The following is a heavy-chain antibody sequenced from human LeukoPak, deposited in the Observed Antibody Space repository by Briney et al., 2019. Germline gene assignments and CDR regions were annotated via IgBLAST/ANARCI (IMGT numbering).Heavy chain of an antibody. J-gene: IGHJ4*02. V-gene: IGHV1-69*05. CDR3: ARDHQEGFDY. CDR2: IIPIFGTA. Sequence: SVKVSCKASGGTFSSYAISWVRQAPGQGLEWMGRIIPIFGTANYAQKFQGRVTMTRDTSTSTVYMELSSLRSKDTAVYYCARDHQEGFDYWGQGTLVTVSS. CDR1: GGTFSSYA.